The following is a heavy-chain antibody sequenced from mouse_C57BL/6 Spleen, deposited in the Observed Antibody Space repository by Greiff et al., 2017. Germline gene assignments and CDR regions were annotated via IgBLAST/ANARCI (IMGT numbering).Heavy chain of an antibody. V-gene: IGHV5-6*02. CDR2: ISSGGSYT. CDR1: GFTFSSYG. Sequence: EVKLMESGGDLVKPGGSLKLSCAASGFTFSSYGMSWVRQTPDKRLEWVATISSGGSYTYYPDSVKGRFTISRDNATNTLYLQMSSLKSEDTAMYYCARGKAYYSNPYYYAMDYWGQGTSVTVSS. CDR3: ARGKAYYSNPYYYAMDY. D-gene: IGHD2-5*01. J-gene: IGHJ4*01.